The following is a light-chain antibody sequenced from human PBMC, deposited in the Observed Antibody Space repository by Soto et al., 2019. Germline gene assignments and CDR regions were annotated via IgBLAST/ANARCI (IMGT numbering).Light chain of an antibody. CDR3: QQGHNWPLT. V-gene: IGKV3-15*01. CDR1: QSISSE. J-gene: IGKJ2*01. Sequence: EIVMTQSPATLSVSPGERATLSCRASQSISSELAWYQQKPGHPPRLLIYSASTRATGVPARFTGSGSGSEFTLTISGLQSEDFAVYYCQQGHNWPLTFRQGTRLEI. CDR2: SAS.